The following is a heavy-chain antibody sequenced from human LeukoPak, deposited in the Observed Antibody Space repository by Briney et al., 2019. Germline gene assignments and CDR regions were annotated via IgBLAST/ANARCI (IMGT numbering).Heavy chain of an antibody. CDR2: ISYSGST. Sequence: KPSETLSLTCTVSGGSISTYYWTWIRQPPGKGLEWIGSISYSGSTNNSPSLEGRVTMSVDTSKNQFSLQLSSVTAADTAVYFCARQESSYGSGSYFDYWGQGFLVTVSS. V-gene: IGHV4-59*08. D-gene: IGHD3-10*01. CDR1: GGSISTYY. CDR3: ARQESSYGSGSYFDY. J-gene: IGHJ4*02.